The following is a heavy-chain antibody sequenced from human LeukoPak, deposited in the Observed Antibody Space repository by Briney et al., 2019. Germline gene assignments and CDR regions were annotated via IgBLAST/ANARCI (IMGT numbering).Heavy chain of an antibody. V-gene: IGHV3-33*01. CDR1: GFTFSSYG. D-gene: IGHD6-6*01. CDR3: ARDPEYSSSSGWFDP. Sequence: GRSLRLSCAASGFTFSSYGMHWVRQAPGKGLEWVAVIWYDGSNKYYADSVKGRFTISRDNAKNSLYLQMNSLRAEDTAVYYCARDPEYSSSSGWFDPWGQGTLVTVSS. CDR2: IWYDGSNK. J-gene: IGHJ5*02.